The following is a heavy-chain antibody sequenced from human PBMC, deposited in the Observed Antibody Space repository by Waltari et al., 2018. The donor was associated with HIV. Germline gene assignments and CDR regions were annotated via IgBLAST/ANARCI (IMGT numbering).Heavy chain of an antibody. CDR3: ARLRDYGDYGHYDF. D-gene: IGHD4-17*01. Sequence: QVQLQESGPGLVRPSGTLFLTCGVTGGSIKSSKWWSWVRQPPGTGREWIGDIRHSGNVNYNLSLKSRVAFSVDRSKNHFSLNLTSVTTADTATYCCARLRDYGDYGHYDFWGRGTLV. V-gene: IGHV4-4*01. CDR1: GGSIKSSKW. CDR2: IRHSGNV. J-gene: IGHJ4*02.